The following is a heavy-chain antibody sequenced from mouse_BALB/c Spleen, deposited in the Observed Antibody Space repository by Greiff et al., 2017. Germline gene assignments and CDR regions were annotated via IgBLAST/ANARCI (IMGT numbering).Heavy chain of an antibody. CDR2: INSNGGST. J-gene: IGHJ2*01. CDR1: GFTFSSYG. CDR3: ARDDLQLTGQFFDY. V-gene: IGHV5-6-3*01. Sequence: EVQLVESGGGLVQPGGSLKLSCAASGFTFSSYGMSWVRQTPDKRLELVATINSNGGSTYYPDSVKGRFTISRDNAKNTLYLQMSSLKSEDTAMYYCARDDLQLTGQFFDYWGQGTTLTVSS. D-gene: IGHD4-1*01.